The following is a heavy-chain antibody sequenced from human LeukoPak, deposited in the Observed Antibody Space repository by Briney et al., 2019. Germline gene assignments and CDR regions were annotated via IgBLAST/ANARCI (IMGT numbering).Heavy chain of an antibody. Sequence: GGSLRLSCAASGFTFSSYWMRWVRQAPGKGLEWVANIKQDGSKEYYVDSVKGRFTISRDNAKNSLYLQMNSLRAEDTAVYYCARDTVVVTAIRWFDPWGQGTLVTVSS. J-gene: IGHJ5*02. CDR1: GFTFSSYW. V-gene: IGHV3-7*01. CDR3: ARDTVVVTAIRWFDP. CDR2: IKQDGSKE. D-gene: IGHD2-21*02.